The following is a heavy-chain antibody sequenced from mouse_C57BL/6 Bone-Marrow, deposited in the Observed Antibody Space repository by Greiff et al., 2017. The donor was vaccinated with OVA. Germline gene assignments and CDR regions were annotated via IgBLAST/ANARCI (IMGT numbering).Heavy chain of an antibody. J-gene: IGHJ3*01. Sequence: VQLQQSGAELARPGASVKLSCTASGYTFTSYGISWVKQRTGQGLEWIGEIYPRSGNTYYNEKFKGKATLTADKSSSTAYMELRSLTSEDSAVDFCARSGGLRRRFAYWGQGTLVTVSA. CDR3: ARSGGLRRRFAY. D-gene: IGHD2-2*01. CDR1: GYTFTSYG. V-gene: IGHV1-81*01. CDR2: IYPRSGNT.